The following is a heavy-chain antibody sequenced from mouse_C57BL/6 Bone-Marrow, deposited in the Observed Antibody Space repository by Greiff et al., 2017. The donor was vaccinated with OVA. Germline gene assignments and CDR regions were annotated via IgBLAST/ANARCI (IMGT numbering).Heavy chain of an antibody. CDR2: IWGDGST. CDR1: GFSFTSYG. CDR3: ASPGTWFAY. Sequence: VQRQQSGPGLVAPSQILSITCTVSGFSFTSYGVSWVRQPPGKGLEWLGVIWGDGSTNYHSALISRLSISKDNSKSQVFLKLNSLQTDDTATYYCASPGTWFAYWGQGTLVTVSA. D-gene: IGHD4-1*01. V-gene: IGHV2-3*01. J-gene: IGHJ3*01.